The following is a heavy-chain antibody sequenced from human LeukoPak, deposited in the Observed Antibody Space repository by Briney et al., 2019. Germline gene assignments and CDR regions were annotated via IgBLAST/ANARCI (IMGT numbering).Heavy chain of an antibody. D-gene: IGHD3-22*01. V-gene: IGHV3-23*01. J-gene: IGHJ4*02. CDR1: GFTFSSHG. CDR3: AKSRNYDSSGQSVY. Sequence: GGSLRLSCAASGFTFSSHGINWVRQAPGKGLEWVSGISPSGDITYYTDSVQGRFTISRDNSKNTLYLQMNSLRAEDSAVYYCAKSRNYDSSGQSVYWGQGTLVTVSS. CDR2: ISPSGDIT.